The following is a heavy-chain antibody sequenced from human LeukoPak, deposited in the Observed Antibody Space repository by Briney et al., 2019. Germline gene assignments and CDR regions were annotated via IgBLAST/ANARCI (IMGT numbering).Heavy chain of an antibody. CDR3: ARTSGAAAGTGYFDY. D-gene: IGHD6-13*01. CDR1: GYSFTSYW. V-gene: IGHV5-51*01. J-gene: IGHJ4*02. Sequence: GESLKISCKGSGYSFTSYWIGWVRQMPGKGLEWMGIIYPDDSDARYSPSFQGQVTISADKSISTAYLQWSSLKASDTAMYYCARTSGAAAGTGYFDYWGQGTLVTVSS. CDR2: IYPDDSDA.